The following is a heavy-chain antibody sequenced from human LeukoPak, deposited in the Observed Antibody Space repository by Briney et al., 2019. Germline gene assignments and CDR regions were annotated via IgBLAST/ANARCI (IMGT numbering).Heavy chain of an antibody. CDR1: GFTFSSSA. D-gene: IGHD6-13*01. CDR2: ISGSGGST. CDR3: AKGIAAAGLYYYYGMDV. Sequence: PGGSLRLSCAASGFTFSSSAMSWVRQAPGKGLEWVSAISGSGGSTYYADSVKGRFTISRDNSKNTLYLQMNSLRAEDTAVYYCAKGIAAAGLYYYYGMDVWGQGTTVTVSS. J-gene: IGHJ6*02. V-gene: IGHV3-23*01.